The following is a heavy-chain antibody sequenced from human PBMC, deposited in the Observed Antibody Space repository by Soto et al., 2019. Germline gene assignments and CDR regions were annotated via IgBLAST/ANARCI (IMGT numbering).Heavy chain of an antibody. CDR2: INPNGGVT. V-gene: IGHV1-2*04. J-gene: IGHJ6*03. CDR1: GDSFNDYY. Sequence: QVQLVQSGAEVRKPGASVTVSCRSSGDSFNDYYIHWVRQAPGQGFEWMGWINPNGGVTKHAQKFRGWVSMTRDTSIRTVYMQLSRLISDDTAVYYCARESGGATATLDYYYFYMDVWGTGTTVTVSS. CDR3: ARESGGATATLDYYYFYMDV. D-gene: IGHD5-12*01.